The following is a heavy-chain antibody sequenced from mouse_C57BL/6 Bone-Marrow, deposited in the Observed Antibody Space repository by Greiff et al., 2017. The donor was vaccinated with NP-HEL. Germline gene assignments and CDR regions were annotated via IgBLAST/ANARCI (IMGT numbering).Heavy chain of an antibody. CDR3: ARWGRVVATDWYFDV. D-gene: IGHD1-1*01. V-gene: IGHV1-75*01. Sequence: VKLMESGPELVKPGASVKISCKASGYTFTDYYINWVKQRPGQGLEWIGWIFPGSGSTYYNEKFKGKATLTVDKSSSTAYMLLSSLTSEDSAVYFCARWGRVVATDWYFDVWGTGTTVTVSS. J-gene: IGHJ1*03. CDR2: IFPGSGST. CDR1: GYTFTDYY.